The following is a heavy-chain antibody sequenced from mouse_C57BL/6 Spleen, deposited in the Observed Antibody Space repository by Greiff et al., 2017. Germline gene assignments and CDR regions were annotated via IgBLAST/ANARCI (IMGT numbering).Heavy chain of an antibody. CDR3: ALFITTVVDWYFDV. J-gene: IGHJ1*03. CDR1: GYTFTSYW. D-gene: IGHD1-1*01. V-gene: IGHV1-74*01. CDR2: IHPSDSDT. Sequence: QVHVKQPGAELVKPGASVKVSCKASGYTFTSYWMHWVKQRPGQGLEWIGRIHPSDSDTNYNQKFKGKATLTVDKSSSTAYMQLSSLTSEDSAVYYCALFITTVVDWYFDVWGTGTTVTVSS.